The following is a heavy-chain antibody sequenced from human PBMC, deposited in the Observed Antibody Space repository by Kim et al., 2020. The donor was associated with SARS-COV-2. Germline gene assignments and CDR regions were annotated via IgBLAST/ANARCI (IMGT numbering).Heavy chain of an antibody. D-gene: IGHD2-2*01. CDR3: VKTRLFDALMPRDYYYYGLDV. J-gene: IGHJ6*02. Sequence: SETLSLTCTVSGGSISSGDYYWSWIRQHPGKGLEWIGYIYYSGSTYYNPSLKSRVTISVDTSKNQFSLRLSSVTAADTAMYYCVKTRLFDALMPRDYYYYGLDVWGQGTTVTVSS. V-gene: IGHV4-31*03. CDR1: GGSISSGDYY. CDR2: IYYSGST.